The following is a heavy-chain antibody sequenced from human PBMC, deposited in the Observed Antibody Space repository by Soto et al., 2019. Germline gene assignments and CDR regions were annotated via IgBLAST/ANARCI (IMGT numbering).Heavy chain of an antibody. Sequence: ASVKVSCKASGFTFTSYGISWVRQAPGQRLEWMGWISAYNGNTNYAQKLQGRVTMTTDTSTSTAYMELRSLRSDDTAVYYCARTIAARPAPYYYYMDVWGKGTTVTVSS. D-gene: IGHD6-6*01. CDR3: ARTIAARPAPYYYYMDV. CDR1: GFTFTSYG. CDR2: ISAYNGNT. J-gene: IGHJ6*03. V-gene: IGHV1-18*01.